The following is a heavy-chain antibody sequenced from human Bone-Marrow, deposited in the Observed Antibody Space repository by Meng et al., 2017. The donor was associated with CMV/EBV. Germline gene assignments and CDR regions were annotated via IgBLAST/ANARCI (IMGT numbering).Heavy chain of an antibody. V-gene: IGHV6-1*01. J-gene: IGHJ5*02. CDR2: TYYRSKWYN. Sequence: ISGDSVSSNSAGWNWIRQSPSRGLEWLGRTYYRSKWYNDYAVTVKSRITINPDTSKNQFSLQLNSVTPEDTAVYYCAGGGGIGRFDPWGQGTLVTVSS. CDR3: AGGGGIGRFDP. CDR1: GDSVSSNSAG. D-gene: IGHD3-16*01.